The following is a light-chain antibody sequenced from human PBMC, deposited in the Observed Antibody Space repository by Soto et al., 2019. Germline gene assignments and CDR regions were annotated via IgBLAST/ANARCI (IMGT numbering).Light chain of an antibody. CDR2: AAS. J-gene: IGKJ1*01. CDR3: LRDYAYFWA. V-gene: IGKV1-6*01. Sequence: AIQVTQSPSSLSASVGDRVTITCRTSQGIRSALGWYQQKPGKVPKLLIYAASTLQSGVPSRFSGSGSGRDFTLTISSLQPEDFATYYCLRDYAYFWAFGQGTKVEIK. CDR1: QGIRSA.